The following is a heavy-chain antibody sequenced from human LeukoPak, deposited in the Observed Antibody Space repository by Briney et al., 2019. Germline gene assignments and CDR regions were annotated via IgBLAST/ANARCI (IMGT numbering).Heavy chain of an antibody. J-gene: IGHJ6*02. Sequence: PGGSLRLSCAASGFTFSSYGMHWVHQAPGKGLEWVAVIWYDGSNKYYADSVKGRFTISRDNSKNTLYLQMNSLRAEDTAVYYCARGSRFGIVVVVAAGGMDVWGQGTTVTVSS. V-gene: IGHV3-33*01. CDR1: GFTFSSYG. CDR3: ARGSRFGIVVVVAAGGMDV. CDR2: IWYDGSNK. D-gene: IGHD2-15*01.